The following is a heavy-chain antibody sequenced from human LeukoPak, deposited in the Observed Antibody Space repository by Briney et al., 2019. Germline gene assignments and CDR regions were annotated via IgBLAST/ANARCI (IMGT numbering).Heavy chain of an antibody. J-gene: IGHJ6*02. CDR1: GFSFSSNG. V-gene: IGHV3-30*02. Sequence: PGRSLRLSCAASGFSFSSNGIHWVRQAPGEGLEWVSFIQTGGDPKYYADSVRGRFTISRDNSKKTCSLQMDSLRVEDTATYYCAREASTEIIGGMDVRGQGTTVTVTS. CDR2: IQTGGDPK. CDR3: AREASTEIIGGMDV. D-gene: IGHD2-8*02.